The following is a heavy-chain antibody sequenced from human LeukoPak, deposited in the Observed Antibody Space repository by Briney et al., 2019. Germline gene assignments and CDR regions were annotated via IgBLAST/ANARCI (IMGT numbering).Heavy chain of an antibody. D-gene: IGHD2-2*02. CDR1: GGSISSYY. J-gene: IGHJ5*02. Sequence: SETLSLTCTVSGGSISSYYWSWIRQPPGKGLEWIGYIYHSGSTYYNPSLKSRVTISVDRSKNQFSLRLSSVTAADTAVYYCARGGLRCGTSCYTWFDPWGQGTLVTVSS. CDR2: IYHSGST. CDR3: ARGGLRCGTSCYTWFDP. V-gene: IGHV4-59*12.